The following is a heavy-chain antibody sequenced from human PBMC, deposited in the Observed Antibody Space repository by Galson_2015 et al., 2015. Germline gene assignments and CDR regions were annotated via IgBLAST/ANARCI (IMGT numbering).Heavy chain of an antibody. CDR2: ISSNDEK. CDR3: ARILPDSRTGGRVEKFDY. CDR1: GFSLNIPRMG. Sequence: PALVKPTQPLTLTCTVSGFSLNIPRMGVSWIRQPPGQALEWLAHISSNDEKSYSKSLESRLTISKDPAKSQVDLTMTNMGPVDTGTIHCARILPDSRTGGRVEKFDYPGHGTLATLSS. D-gene: IGHD2-8*02. V-gene: IGHV2-26*01. J-gene: IGHJ4*03.